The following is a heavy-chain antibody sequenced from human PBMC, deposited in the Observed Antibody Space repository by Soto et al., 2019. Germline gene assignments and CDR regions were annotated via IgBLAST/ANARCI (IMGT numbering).Heavy chain of an antibody. CDR2: ISSTTNYI. J-gene: IGHJ4*02. Sequence: GGSLRLSCAASGFTFSRYSMNWVRQAPGKGLEWVSSISSTTNYIYYADSMKGRFTVSRDNAKNSVYPDMNSLSAEDTAVYYCARESEDLTSNFDYWGQGTLVTVSS. CDR3: ARESEDLTSNFDY. CDR1: GFTFSRYS. V-gene: IGHV3-21*01.